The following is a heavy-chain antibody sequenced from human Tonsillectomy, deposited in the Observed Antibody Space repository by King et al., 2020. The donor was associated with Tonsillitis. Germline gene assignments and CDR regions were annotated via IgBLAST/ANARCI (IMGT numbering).Heavy chain of an antibody. CDR2: ISWNGGSI. CDR3: AKDMSTGYCTNGVCFFGAFDI. D-gene: IGHD2-8*01. V-gene: IGHV3-9*01. Sequence: VQLVESGGGLVQPGRSLRLSCAASGFHLDDYAMHWVRQAPGKGLAWVSGISWNGGSIGYADSVKGRFTISRDNAKNSLYLQMNSLRAEDTALYYCAKDMSTGYCTNGVCFFGAFDIWGQGTMITVSS. CDR1: GFHLDDYA. J-gene: IGHJ3*02.